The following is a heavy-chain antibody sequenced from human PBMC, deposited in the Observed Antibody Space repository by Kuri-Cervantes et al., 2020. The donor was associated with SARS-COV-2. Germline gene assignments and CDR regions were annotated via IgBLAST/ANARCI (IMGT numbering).Heavy chain of an antibody. J-gene: IGHJ6*02. CDR3: AREGVTGTTYYYYYGMDV. D-gene: IGHD1-7*01. V-gene: IGHV3-48*02. CDR1: GFAFSGSA. Sequence: GESLKISCEASGFAFSGSAMHWVCQAPGKGLEWVSYISSSSSTIYYADSVKGRFTISRDNAKNSLYLQMNSLRDEDTAVYYCAREGVTGTTYYYYYGMDVWGQGTTVTVSS. CDR2: ISSSSSTI.